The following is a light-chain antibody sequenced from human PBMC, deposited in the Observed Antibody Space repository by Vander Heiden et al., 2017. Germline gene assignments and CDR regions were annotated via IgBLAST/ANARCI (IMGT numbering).Light chain of an antibody. CDR3: EQHSTKT. Sequence: DIVLTQSPDSLALSLGERATINCKSSQSVLSSFNSKNHLAWFRQKPRQPPELLIYWASTRESGVPDRFSGSGSGTDFTLTISNMQAEDVAVYYCEQHSTKTFGQGTKVEIK. V-gene: IGKV4-1*01. CDR2: WAS. CDR1: QSVLSSFNSKNH. J-gene: IGKJ1*01.